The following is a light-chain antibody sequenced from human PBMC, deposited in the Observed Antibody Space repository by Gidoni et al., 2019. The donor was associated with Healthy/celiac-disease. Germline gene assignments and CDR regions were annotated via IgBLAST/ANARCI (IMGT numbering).Light chain of an antibody. V-gene: IGKV3-15*01. CDR1: QSVSSN. Sequence: DIVMPQSPAILSVSPGERATLTSRASQSVSSNLAWYQQQPGQAPRLLIYGASTRASGIPTRLSGGGTLTESTLTTSGLQSEDCADYYCQSGRTFGQGTKVEIK. J-gene: IGKJ1*01. CDR2: GAS. CDR3: QSGRT.